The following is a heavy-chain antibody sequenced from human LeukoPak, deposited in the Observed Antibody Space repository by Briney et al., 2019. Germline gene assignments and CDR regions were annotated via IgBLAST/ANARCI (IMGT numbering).Heavy chain of an antibody. Sequence: GGSLRLSCAVSGFTVSSNYMSWVRQAPGKGLEWVSVIYSGGTTYYTDSVKGRFTISRDNSKNKLDLQMNSLRPDDTAAYFCAKDRKQRNHFYYHMDVWGKGTTVTVSS. CDR3: AKDRKQRNHFYYHMDV. J-gene: IGHJ6*03. CDR1: GFTVSSNY. V-gene: IGHV3-66*02. CDR2: IYSGGTT. D-gene: IGHD3-22*01.